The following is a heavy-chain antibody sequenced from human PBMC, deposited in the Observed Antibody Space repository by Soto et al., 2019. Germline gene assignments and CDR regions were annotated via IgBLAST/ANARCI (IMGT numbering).Heavy chain of an antibody. V-gene: IGHV4-39*07. Sequence: SETLSLTCTVSGGSISSSSYHWGWIRQPPGKGLEWIGCIYYSGSTYYNPSLKSRVTISVDTSKNQFSLKLSSVTAADTAVYYCARERPDGSRLDPWGQGTLVTVSS. CDR2: IYYSGST. J-gene: IGHJ5*02. CDR3: ARERPDGSRLDP. CDR1: GGSISSSSYH. D-gene: IGHD6-13*01.